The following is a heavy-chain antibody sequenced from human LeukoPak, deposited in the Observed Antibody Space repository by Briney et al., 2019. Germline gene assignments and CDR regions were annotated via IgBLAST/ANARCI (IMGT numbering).Heavy chain of an antibody. CDR3: AKDSARYCSSTSCYGAFDI. J-gene: IGHJ3*02. CDR2: ISGSGGST. V-gene: IGHV3-23*01. Sequence: PGGSLRLSCAASGFTFSSYAMSWVRQAPGKGLEWVSAISGSGGSTYYADSVKGRFTISRDNSKNTLYLQMNSLRAEDTAVYYCAKDSARYCSSTSCYGAFDIWGQGTMVTVSS. D-gene: IGHD2-2*01. CDR1: GFTFSSYA.